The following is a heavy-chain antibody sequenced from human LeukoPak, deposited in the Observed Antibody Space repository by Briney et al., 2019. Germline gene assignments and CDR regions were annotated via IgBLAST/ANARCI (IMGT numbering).Heavy chain of an antibody. D-gene: IGHD5-24*01. CDR3: ARAGNGATVDP. V-gene: IGHV4-59*12. CDR1: GGSISSYY. J-gene: IGHJ5*02. CDR2: IYYSGST. Sequence: SETLSLTCTVSGGSISSYYWSWIRQPPGKGLEWIGYIYYSGSTYYNPSLKSRVTISVDTSKNQFPLKLSSVTAADTAVYYCARAGNGATVDPWGQGTLVTVSS.